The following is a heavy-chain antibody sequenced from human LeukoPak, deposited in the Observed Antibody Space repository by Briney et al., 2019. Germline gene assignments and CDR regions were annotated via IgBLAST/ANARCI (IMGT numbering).Heavy chain of an antibody. CDR2: ITWNGGTI. CDR1: GFSFDDFA. V-gene: IGHV3-9*01. Sequence: GGSLRLSCAASGFSFDDFAMHWVRQAPGKGLEWVSGITWNGGTIDYADSVKGRFTISRDNAKNSLYLQMNSLRAEDTALYYCATRYASGPIADYWGQGTLVTASS. CDR3: ATRYASGPIADY. J-gene: IGHJ4*02. D-gene: IGHD3-10*01.